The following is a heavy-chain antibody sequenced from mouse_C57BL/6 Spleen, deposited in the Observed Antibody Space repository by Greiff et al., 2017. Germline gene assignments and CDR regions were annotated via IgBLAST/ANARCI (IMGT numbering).Heavy chain of an antibody. Sequence: QVQLQQPGAELVMPGASVKLSCKASGYTFTSYWMHWVKQRPGQGLEWIGEIDPSDSYTNYNQKFKGKSTLTVDKSSSTAYMQLSRLTSEDSAVYYCAREGGSGRGFDYWGQGTTLTVSS. CDR3: AREGGSGRGFDY. V-gene: IGHV1-69*01. J-gene: IGHJ2*01. D-gene: IGHD3-2*02. CDR2: IDPSDSYT. CDR1: GYTFTSYW.